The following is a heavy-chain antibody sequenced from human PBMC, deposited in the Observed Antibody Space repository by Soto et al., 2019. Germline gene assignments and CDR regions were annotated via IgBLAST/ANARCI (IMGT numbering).Heavy chain of an antibody. J-gene: IGHJ4*02. CDR3: ARATGADNEDY. Sequence: EVQLVESGGGLVQPGGSLRLSCAASGFTFNSYWMSWVRQAPGKGLEWVANIKEDGSERYYLDSVKGRFTISRDNAENSLYLQMEGLRAEDTAVYYCARATGADNEDYGGQGTLVTVSS. CDR1: GFTFNSYW. D-gene: IGHD3-10*01. CDR2: IKEDGSER. V-gene: IGHV3-7*04.